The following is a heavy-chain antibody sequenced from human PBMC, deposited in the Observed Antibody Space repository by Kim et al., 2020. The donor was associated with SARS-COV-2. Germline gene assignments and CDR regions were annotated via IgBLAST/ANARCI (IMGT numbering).Heavy chain of an antibody. CDR2: ISAYNGNT. CDR3: ARGSPPGGLLWFGELFGDY. CDR1: GYTFTSYG. Sequence: ASVKVSCKASGYTFTSYGISWVRQAPGQGLEWMGWISAYNGNTNYAQKLQGRVTMTTDTSTSTAYMELRSLRSDDTAVYYCARGSPPGGLLWFGELFGDYWGQGTLVTVSS. D-gene: IGHD3-10*01. V-gene: IGHV1-18*01. J-gene: IGHJ4*02.